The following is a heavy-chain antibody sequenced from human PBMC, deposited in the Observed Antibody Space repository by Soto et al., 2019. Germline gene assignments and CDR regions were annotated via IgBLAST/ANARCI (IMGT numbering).Heavy chain of an antibody. Sequence: QAQLVQSGAEVRKPGASVKVSCKASGYTFYSHSISWVRQAPGQGLEWMGRINADYGNTQYAQKLRWTATMTTKPPTTTVYMSLTKQRSNETAGSYWATCIRGDYNYGMDVWSQGTTLTVS. CDR1: GYTFYSHS. V-gene: IGHV1-18*01. D-gene: IGHD2-21*01. CDR2: INADYGNT. J-gene: IGHJ6*02. CDR3: ATCIRGDYNYGMDV.